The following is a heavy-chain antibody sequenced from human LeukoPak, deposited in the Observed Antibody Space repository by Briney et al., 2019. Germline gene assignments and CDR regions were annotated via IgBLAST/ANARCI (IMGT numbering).Heavy chain of an antibody. J-gene: IGHJ4*02. CDR1: GFTFSSYG. CDR3: AKDYSSGWYVFDY. V-gene: IGHV3-30*02. Sequence: GGSLRLSCAASGFTFSSYGMHWVRQAPGKGLEWVAFIRYDGSNEYNADSVKGRFTISRDNSKNTLYLQMNSLRAEDTAVYYCAKDYSSGWYVFDYWGQGTLVTVSS. D-gene: IGHD6-19*01. CDR2: IRYDGSNE.